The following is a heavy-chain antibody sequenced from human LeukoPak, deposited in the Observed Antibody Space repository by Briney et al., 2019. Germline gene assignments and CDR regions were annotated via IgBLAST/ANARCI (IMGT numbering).Heavy chain of an antibody. V-gene: IGHV3-23*01. CDR3: AKDFGIGLRYFDWNY. CDR2: ISGSGGST. D-gene: IGHD3-9*01. CDR1: GVTFSSYA. J-gene: IGHJ4*02. Sequence: GGSLRLSCAASGVTFSSYAMSWVRQAPGKGLEWVSAISGSGGSTYYADSVKGRFTISRDNSKKTLYLQMNRLIAEDTAVYYCAKDFGIGLRYFDWNYWGQGTLVTVSS.